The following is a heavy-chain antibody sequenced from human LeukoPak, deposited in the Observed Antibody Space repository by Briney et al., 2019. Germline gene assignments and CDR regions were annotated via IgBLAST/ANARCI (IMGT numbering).Heavy chain of an antibody. CDR3: ARDIGATAAWFGELLSY. J-gene: IGHJ4*02. CDR1: GFTFSSYW. D-gene: IGHD3-10*01. V-gene: IGHV3-7*03. CDR2: IKQDGSEK. Sequence: GGSLRLSCAASGFTFSSYWMGWVRQAPGKGLEWVANIKQDGSEKYYVDSVKGRFTISRDNAKNSLYLQMNSLRAEDTAVYYCARDIGATAAWFGELLSYWGQGTLVTVSS.